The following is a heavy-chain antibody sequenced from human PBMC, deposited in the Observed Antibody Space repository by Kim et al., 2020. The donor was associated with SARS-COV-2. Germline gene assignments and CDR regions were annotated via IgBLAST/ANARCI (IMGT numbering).Heavy chain of an antibody. D-gene: IGHD3-3*01. Sequence: ADSVKGRFTISRDNAKNTVYLQLNSRRAEDTAVYYCAIVASKLRFLNFEYWGQGTLVTVSP. V-gene: IGHV3-23*01. CDR3: AIVASKLRFLNFEY. J-gene: IGHJ4*02.